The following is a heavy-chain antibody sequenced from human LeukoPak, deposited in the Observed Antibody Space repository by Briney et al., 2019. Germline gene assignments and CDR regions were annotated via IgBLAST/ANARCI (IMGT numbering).Heavy chain of an antibody. CDR1: GFTFSSYV. J-gene: IGHJ3*02. CDR3: ANPRGI. CDR2: IGGSGDTT. V-gene: IGHV3-23*01. Sequence: GGSLRLSCVVSGFTFSSYVMSWVRQAPGKGLEWVSIIGGSGDTTHYADSVKGRFTISRDNSKNTLYLQMNSLTAEDTAVYYCANPRGIWGQGTMVTVSS. D-gene: IGHD3-16*01.